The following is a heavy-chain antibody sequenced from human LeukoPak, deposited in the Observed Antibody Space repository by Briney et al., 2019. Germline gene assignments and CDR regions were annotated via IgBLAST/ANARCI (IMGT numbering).Heavy chain of an antibody. J-gene: IGHJ4*02. V-gene: IGHV3-74*01. Sequence: GGSLRLSCAASGFTFSSYWMNWVRQAPGKGLVWVSRITNDGSSTTYADSVKGRFTISKDNAKNSLYLQMNSLRAEDTAVYYCARAGGSTVSHSDYWGQGTLVTVSS. CDR3: ARAGGSTVSHSDY. CDR2: ITNDGSST. CDR1: GFTFSSYW. D-gene: IGHD4-17*01.